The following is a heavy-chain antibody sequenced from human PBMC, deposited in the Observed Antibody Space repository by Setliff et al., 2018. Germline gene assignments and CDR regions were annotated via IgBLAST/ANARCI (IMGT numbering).Heavy chain of an antibody. CDR3: AKSAPMVVRGSLGV. CDR2: IRYDGSSK. D-gene: IGHD2-21*01. CDR1: GFIFGSFG. V-gene: IGHV3-30*02. Sequence: GGSLRLSCEASGFIFGSFGMYWVRQTPGKGLEWVAYIRYDGSSKYYADSVKGRFTISRDNSKNTLNLQMNGLRIDDTAVYYCAKSAPMVVRGSLGVWGTGTSVTVPQ. J-gene: IGHJ6*04.